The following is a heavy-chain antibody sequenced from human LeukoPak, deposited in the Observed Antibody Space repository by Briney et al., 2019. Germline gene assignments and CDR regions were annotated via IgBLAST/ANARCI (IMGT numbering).Heavy chain of an antibody. CDR3: ATPPPRSRWLQSSTSRFDP. D-gene: IGHD5-24*01. J-gene: IGHJ5*02. V-gene: IGHV1-2*02. Sequence: ASVKVSCKASGSTFTGYYMHWVRQAPGQGLEWMGWINLNSGGTNYEQKFQGRVTMTRATYISTAYMELSRLRSYDTAVYYSATPPPRSRWLQSSTSRFDPWGQGTLVTVSS. CDR1: GSTFTGYY. CDR2: INLNSGGT.